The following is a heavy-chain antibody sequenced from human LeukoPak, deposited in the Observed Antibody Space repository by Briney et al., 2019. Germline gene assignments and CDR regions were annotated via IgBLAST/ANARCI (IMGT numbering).Heavy chain of an antibody. V-gene: IGHV3-74*01. D-gene: IGHD3-22*01. CDR1: GFTFSHYW. J-gene: IGHJ4*02. Sequence: GGSLGLSCEASGFTFSHYWMHWVRQAPGKGLVWVSRTNTDGSSTNYVDSVKGRFTISRDNAKNTMYLQMNSLRAEDTAVYYCVPTDSSGLDWGQGTLVTVSS. CDR2: TNTDGSST. CDR3: VPTDSSGLD.